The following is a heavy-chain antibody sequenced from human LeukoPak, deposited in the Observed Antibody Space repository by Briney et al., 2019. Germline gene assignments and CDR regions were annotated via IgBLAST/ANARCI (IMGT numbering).Heavy chain of an antibody. V-gene: IGHV1-2*04. Sequence: GASVKVSCKASGYTFTGYYMHWVRQAPGQGLEWMGWINPNSGGTNYAQKFQGWVTMTRDTSISTAYMELSRLRSDDTAVYYCAFTMDRGVIGYFDYWGQGTLVTVSS. D-gene: IGHD3-10*01. CDR2: INPNSGGT. J-gene: IGHJ4*02. CDR1: GYTFTGYY. CDR3: AFTMDRGVIGYFDY.